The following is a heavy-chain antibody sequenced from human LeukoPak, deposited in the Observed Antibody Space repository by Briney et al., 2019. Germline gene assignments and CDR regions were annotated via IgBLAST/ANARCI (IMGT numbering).Heavy chain of an antibody. CDR1: GGSISSTIYY. J-gene: IGHJ6*03. CDR3: ARETLRNYYYYYMDV. CDR2: IYYRGST. V-gene: IGHV4-39*07. Sequence: SETLSLTCTVSGGSISSTIYYWGWIRQPPGKGLEWIGSIYYRGSTYYNPSLKSRVAISVDTSKNQFSLKLSSVTAADTAVYYCARETLRNYYYYYMDVWGKGTTVTISS.